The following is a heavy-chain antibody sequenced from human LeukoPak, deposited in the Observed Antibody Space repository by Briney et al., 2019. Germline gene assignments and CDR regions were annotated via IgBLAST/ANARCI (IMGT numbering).Heavy chain of an antibody. CDR1: GFTFSSYG. Sequence: GGSLRLSCAASGFTFSSYGMHWVRQAPGKGLEWVAVIWYDGSNKYYADSVKGRFTISRDNSKNTLYLQMNSLRAEDTAVYYCARVSAASGGSCYSCAFDIWGQGTMVTVSS. CDR3: ARVSAASGGSCYSCAFDI. J-gene: IGHJ3*02. V-gene: IGHV3-33*08. CDR2: IWYDGSNK. D-gene: IGHD2-15*01.